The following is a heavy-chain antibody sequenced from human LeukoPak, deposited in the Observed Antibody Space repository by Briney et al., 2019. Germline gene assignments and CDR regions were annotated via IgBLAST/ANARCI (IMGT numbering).Heavy chain of an antibody. J-gene: IGHJ4*02. CDR2: INHGGST. V-gene: IGHV4-34*01. CDR1: GGSFSGYY. D-gene: IGHD3-16*01. CDR3: ARIGVGNYVWGSYDY. Sequence: SETLSLTCAVYGGSFSGYYWSWIRQPPGKGLVWIWGINHGGSTNYNASLKSPVTISVATSKTQFPLRLSSVSAADTAVYYCARIGVGNYVWGSYDYSGQGVLVTVSS.